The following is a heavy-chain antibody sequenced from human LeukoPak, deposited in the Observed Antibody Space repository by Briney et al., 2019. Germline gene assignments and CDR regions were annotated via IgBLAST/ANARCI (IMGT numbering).Heavy chain of an antibody. D-gene: IGHD3-22*01. CDR1: GFTFSDYY. J-gene: IGHJ4*02. CDR2: ISGSGNII. V-gene: IGHV3-11*01. CDR3: ARDRGSYSNGYDYFDY. Sequence: PGGSLRLSCAASGFTFSDYYMTWIRQAPEKGLEWVSYISGSGNIIYYADSVKGRFTISRDNTKNSLYLQMNSLRAEDTAVYYCARDRGSYSNGYDYFDYWGQGTLVTVSS.